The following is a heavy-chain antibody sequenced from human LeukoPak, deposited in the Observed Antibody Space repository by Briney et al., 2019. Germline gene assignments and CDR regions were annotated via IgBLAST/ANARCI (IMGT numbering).Heavy chain of an antibody. J-gene: IGHJ6*03. V-gene: IGHV3-23*01. CDR2: ISGSGGST. CDR1: GFTFSSYA. Sequence: GGSLRLSCAASGFTFSSYAMSWVRQAPGKGLEWVSAISGSGGSTDYADSVKGRFIISRDNSKNTLYLQMNSLRAEDTAVYYCAKDPYYDFWGGYYYYMDVWGKGTTVTVSS. CDR3: AKDPYYDFWGGYYYYMDV. D-gene: IGHD3-3*01.